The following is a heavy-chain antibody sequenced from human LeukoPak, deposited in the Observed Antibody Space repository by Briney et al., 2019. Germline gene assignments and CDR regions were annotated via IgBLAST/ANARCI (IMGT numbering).Heavy chain of an antibody. CDR2: MNPNSGST. J-gene: IGHJ4*02. CDR3: ARGRSTGYPYYFEY. Sequence: ASVKVSCKASGYTFTSYDINWVRQATGQGLEWKGWMNPNSGSTGYAQKFQGRVTITRNTPISTAYMELSGLRSEDTAVYYCARGRSTGYPYYFEYWGQGTLVTVSS. CDR1: GYTFTSYD. V-gene: IGHV1-8*03. D-gene: IGHD5-12*01.